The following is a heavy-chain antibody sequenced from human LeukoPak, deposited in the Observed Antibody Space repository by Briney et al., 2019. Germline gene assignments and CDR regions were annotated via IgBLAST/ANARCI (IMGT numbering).Heavy chain of an antibody. J-gene: IGHJ6*03. CDR1: GYSFTSYW. V-gene: IGHV5-51*01. D-gene: IGHD5-12*01. CDR2: IYPGDSDT. Sequence: GESLKISCKGSGYSFTSYWIGWVRQMPGKGLEWMGIIYPGDSDTRYSPSFQGQVTISADKSISTAYLQWSSLKASDTDMYYCARAVKGSGYDPYYYYMDVWGKGTTVTVSS. CDR3: ARAVKGSGYDPYYYYMDV.